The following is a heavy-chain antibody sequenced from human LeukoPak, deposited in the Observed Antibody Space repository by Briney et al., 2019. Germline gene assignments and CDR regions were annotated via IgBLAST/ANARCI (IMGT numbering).Heavy chain of an antibody. CDR2: INPRDGNP. J-gene: IGHJ4*02. V-gene: IGHV1-46*01. Sequence: ASVKVSCKASGYTFSSHYIHWVRQVPGQGLEWMGLINPRDGNPTYAQRFQGRVTVTRDTSTSTVYMELCSLRSEDTALYYCARAIGTSTGTADNWGQGTLVTVSS. CDR3: ARAIGTSTGTADN. D-gene: IGHD1-7*01. CDR1: GYTFSSHY.